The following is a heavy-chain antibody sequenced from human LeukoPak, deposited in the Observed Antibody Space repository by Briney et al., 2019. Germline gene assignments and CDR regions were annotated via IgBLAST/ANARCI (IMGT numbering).Heavy chain of an antibody. Sequence: SETLSLTCAVYGGSFSGYYWSWIRQPPGKGLEWIGYIYYSGSTNYNPSLKSRVTISVDTSKNQFSLKLSSVTAADTAVYYCARYYYYDSSGYYGGAFDIWGQGTMVTVSS. J-gene: IGHJ3*02. CDR3: ARYYYYDSSGYYGGAFDI. CDR1: GGSFSGYY. D-gene: IGHD3-22*01. CDR2: IYYSGST. V-gene: IGHV4-59*01.